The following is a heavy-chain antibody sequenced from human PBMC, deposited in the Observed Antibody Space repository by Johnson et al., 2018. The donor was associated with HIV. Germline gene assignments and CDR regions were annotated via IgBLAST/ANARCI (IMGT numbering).Heavy chain of an antibody. CDR1: GFTFSSYG. D-gene: IGHD3-3*01. J-gene: IGHJ3*02. CDR2: ISYDGSDK. V-gene: IGHV3-30*03. Sequence: QVQLVESGGGVVQPGRSLRLSCAASGFTFSSYGMNWVRQAPGKGLEWVAVISYDGSDKYYADSVKGRFTISRDNAKSSLYLQMNSLRAEDTALYYCVRAQFLEWLFFDAFDIWGQGTVVTVSS. CDR3: VRAQFLEWLFFDAFDI.